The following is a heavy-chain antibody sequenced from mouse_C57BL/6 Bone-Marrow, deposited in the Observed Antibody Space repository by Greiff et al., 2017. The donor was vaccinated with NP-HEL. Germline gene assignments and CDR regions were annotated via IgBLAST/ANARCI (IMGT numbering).Heavy chain of an antibody. J-gene: IGHJ3*01. Sequence: EVQGVESGGDLVKPGGSLKLSCAASGFTFSSYGMSWVRQTPDKRLEWVATISSGGSYTYYPDSVKGRFTISRDNAKNTLYLQMSSLKSEDTAMYYWARRVLYCDYDGGFAYWGQGTLVTVSA. CDR1: GFTFSSYG. CDR2: ISSGGSYT. D-gene: IGHD2-4*01. CDR3: ARRVLYCDYDGGFAY. V-gene: IGHV5-6*01.